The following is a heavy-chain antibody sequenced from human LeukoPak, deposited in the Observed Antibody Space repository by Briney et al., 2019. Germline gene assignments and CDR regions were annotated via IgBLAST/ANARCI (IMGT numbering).Heavy chain of an antibody. Sequence: ASVKVSCKASGYTFTRYAMNWLRQAPGQGLEWMGWINPNTGNPTYAQAFTGRFVFSLDTSVSTAYLQISSLNTEDTAVYYCAIDQPVAGVSNFDAWGQGTLVTVSS. CDR2: INPNTGNP. J-gene: IGHJ4*02. V-gene: IGHV7-4-1*02. D-gene: IGHD6-19*01. CDR3: AIDQPVAGVSNFDA. CDR1: GYTFTRYA.